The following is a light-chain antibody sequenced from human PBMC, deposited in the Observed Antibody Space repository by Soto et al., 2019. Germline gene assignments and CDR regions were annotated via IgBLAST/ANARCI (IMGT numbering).Light chain of an antibody. CDR1: QTVSPW. V-gene: IGKV1-5*01. J-gene: IGKJ1*01. Sequence: DVPMTQSPSTLSASVGDRVTITCRASQTVSPWLAWYQQKPGKAPKLLIHDASTLKSGVPSRFSGSGSGTDFTLTISSLQPDDFATYYCQQYDSYPWTFGQGTKVEI. CDR2: DAS. CDR3: QQYDSYPWT.